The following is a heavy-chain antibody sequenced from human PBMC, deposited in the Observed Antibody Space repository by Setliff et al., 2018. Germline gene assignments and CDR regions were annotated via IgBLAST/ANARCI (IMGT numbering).Heavy chain of an antibody. CDR1: GISITSGHY. D-gene: IGHD3-3*01. J-gene: IGHJ3*01. CDR2: IYHRGRR. CDR3: ASPRRDDLDSPFDAFDL. V-gene: IGHV4-38-2*01. Sequence: ETLSLTCDVSGISITSGHYWGWIRQSPGEGLEWIATIYHRGRRHYNPSLDSRVTISLDASKNQYSLRLSSVTAADTAVYYCASPRRDDLDSPFDAFDLWGQGTKVTVSS.